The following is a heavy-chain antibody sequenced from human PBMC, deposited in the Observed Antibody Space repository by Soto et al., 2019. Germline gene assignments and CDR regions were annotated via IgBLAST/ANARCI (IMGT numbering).Heavy chain of an antibody. J-gene: IGHJ4*02. CDR2: IYYSGST. Sequence: PSETLSLTCTVSGGSISSSSYYWGWIRQPPGKGLEWIGSIYYSGSTYYNPSLKSRVTISVDTSRNQFSLKLSSVTAADTAVYYCARLGSGYLFDYWGQGTLVTVS. CDR1: GGSISSSSYY. CDR3: ARLGSGYLFDY. V-gene: IGHV4-39*01. D-gene: IGHD3-3*01.